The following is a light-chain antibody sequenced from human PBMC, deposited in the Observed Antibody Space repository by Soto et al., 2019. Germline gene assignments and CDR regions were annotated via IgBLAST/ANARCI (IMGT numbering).Light chain of an antibody. Sequence: QSALTQPASVSGSPGQSITISCTGTNSDIGGYKYVSWYQQNPVKAPKLLIYEVNNRPSGVSNRFSGSKSGNTASLTISGLQAEDEADYYCASYTNNNTLLFGGGTKVTVL. CDR3: ASYTNNNTLL. V-gene: IGLV2-14*01. CDR1: NSDIGGYKY. CDR2: EVN. J-gene: IGLJ2*01.